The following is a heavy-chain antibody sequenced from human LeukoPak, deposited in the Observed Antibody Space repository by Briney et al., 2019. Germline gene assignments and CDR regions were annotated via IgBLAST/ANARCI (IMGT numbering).Heavy chain of an antibody. CDR3: ARFVTIFGARHWFDP. D-gene: IGHD3-3*01. J-gene: IGHJ5*02. V-gene: IGHV4-59*12. Sequence: PSETLSLTCTVSGGSISSYYWSWLRQPPGKGLEWIGYIYYSGTTNYNPSLKSRVTISVDTSKNQFSLKLSSVTAADTAVYYCARFVTIFGARHWFDPWGQGTLVTVSS. CDR2: IYYSGTT. CDR1: GGSISSYY.